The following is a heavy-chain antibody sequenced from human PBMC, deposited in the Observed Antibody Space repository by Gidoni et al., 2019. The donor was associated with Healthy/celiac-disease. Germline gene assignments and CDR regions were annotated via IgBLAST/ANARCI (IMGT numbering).Heavy chain of an antibody. CDR3: ARDPAGIFGSSYYYGMDV. CDR2: IYTSGST. Sequence: QVQLQESGPGLVKPSQTLSLTCTVSGGSISSGSYYWSWIRQPAGKGLEWIGRIYTSGSTNYNPSLKSRVTISVDTSKNQFSLKLSSVTAADTAVYYCARDPAGIFGSSYYYGMDVWGQGTTVTVSS. CDR1: GGSISSGSYY. D-gene: IGHD6-13*01. V-gene: IGHV4-61*02. J-gene: IGHJ6*02.